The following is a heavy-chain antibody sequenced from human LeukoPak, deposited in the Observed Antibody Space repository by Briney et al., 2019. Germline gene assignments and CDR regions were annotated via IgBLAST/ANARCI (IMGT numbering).Heavy chain of an antibody. V-gene: IGHV1-8*01. J-gene: IGHJ1*01. CDR3: LTTRREGLVPGPCDH. Sequence: ASVKVSCKASGYTFTSYDINWVRQAPGHGLEWTGWMNPNSGNTGYAQKFQGRVTMTRNTSISTAYMELSSLRAEDTPVYLFLTTRREGLVPGPCDHGGQDTLVTVSS. CDR2: MNPNSGNT. CDR1: GYTFTSYD. D-gene: IGHD6-19*01.